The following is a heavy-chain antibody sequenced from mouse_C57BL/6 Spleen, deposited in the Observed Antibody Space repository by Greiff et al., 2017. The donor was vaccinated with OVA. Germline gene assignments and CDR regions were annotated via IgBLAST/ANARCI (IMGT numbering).Heavy chain of an antibody. V-gene: IGHV10-1*01. J-gene: IGHJ2*01. CDR2: IRSKSNNYAT. Sequence: EVKLVESGGGLVQPKGSLKLSCAASGFSFNTYAMNWVRQAPGKGLEWVARIRSKSNNYATYYADSVKDRFTISRDDSESMLYLQMNNLKTEDTAMYYCVRQDGSSKGFDYWGQGTTLTVSS. CDR1: GFSFNTYA. D-gene: IGHD1-1*01. CDR3: VRQDGSSKGFDY.